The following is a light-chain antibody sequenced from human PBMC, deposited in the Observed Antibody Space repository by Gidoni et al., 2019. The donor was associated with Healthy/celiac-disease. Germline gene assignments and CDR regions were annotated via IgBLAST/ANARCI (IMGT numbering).Light chain of an antibody. CDR1: QSVSSSY. J-gene: IGKJ1*01. V-gene: IGKV3-20*01. CDR2: GAS. CDR3: QQYGSSSWT. Sequence: IVLTQSPGTLSLSTGERATLYCRASQSVSSSYLAWYQQKPGQAPRLLIYGASRRATGIPDRFSGSGSGTDFTLTISRLEPEDFAVYYCQQYGSSSWTFGQGTKVEIK.